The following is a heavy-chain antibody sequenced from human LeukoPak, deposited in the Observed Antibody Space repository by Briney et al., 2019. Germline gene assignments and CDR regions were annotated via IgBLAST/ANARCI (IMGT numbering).Heavy chain of an antibody. CDR1: GGSISSYY. J-gene: IGHJ4*02. Sequence: SETLSLTCTVSGGSISSYYWSWIRQPAGKGLEWIGRIYTSGSTNYNPSLKSRVTMSVDTSKNQFSLKLRSMTPADTSVSCCVRDLGISAADTPFNYWGRGTLVTVSS. D-gene: IGHD6-13*01. CDR3: VRDLGISAADTPFNY. CDR2: IYTSGST. V-gene: IGHV4-4*07.